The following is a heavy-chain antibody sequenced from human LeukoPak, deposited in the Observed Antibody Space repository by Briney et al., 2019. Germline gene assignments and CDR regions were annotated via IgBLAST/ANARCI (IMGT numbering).Heavy chain of an antibody. V-gene: IGHV1-2*02. J-gene: IGHJ6*03. CDR3: ARQEGVYDFWSGSYYYYMDV. CDR2: INPNSGGT. CDR1: GYTFTVYY. Sequence: ASVKVSCKASGYTFTVYYMGWVRQAPAQGLERVGGINPNSGGTNYAQKFQVRVTMTRDTSISTAYMELSRLRSDDTAVYYCARQEGVYDFWSGSYYYYMDVWGKGTTVTVSS. D-gene: IGHD3-3*01.